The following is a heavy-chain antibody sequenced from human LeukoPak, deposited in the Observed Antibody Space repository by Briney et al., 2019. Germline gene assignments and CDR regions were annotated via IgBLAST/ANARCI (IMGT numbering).Heavy chain of an antibody. J-gene: IGHJ6*03. CDR2: VDHTGST. Sequence: SETLSLTCTVSDDSIAMYYWTWIRQPPGKGLEWIGYVDHTGSTNFNPSLNGRVSLSRGPSKNLFSLRLRSVTAADTAVYFCARGRVSSSTWYSTYYYYFYMDVWGKGTTVTVSS. CDR3: ARGRVSSSTWYSTYYYYFYMDV. V-gene: IGHV4-59*01. CDR1: DDSIAMYY. D-gene: IGHD1-1*01.